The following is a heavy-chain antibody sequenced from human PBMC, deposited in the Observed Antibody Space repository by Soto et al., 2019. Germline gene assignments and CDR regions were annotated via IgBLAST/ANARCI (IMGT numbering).Heavy chain of an antibody. CDR3: ARDATYCLDC. D-gene: IGHD2-15*01. Sequence: GGSLRLSCAASGFTFSGYWMAWVRQAPGKGLEGVANINQGGGEKYHVDSVKGRFTISRDNAENSLYLQMNSLRAEDTAVYYCARDATYCLDCWGRGTLVTVSS. CDR2: INQGGGEK. V-gene: IGHV3-7*03. J-gene: IGHJ4*02. CDR1: GFTFSGYW.